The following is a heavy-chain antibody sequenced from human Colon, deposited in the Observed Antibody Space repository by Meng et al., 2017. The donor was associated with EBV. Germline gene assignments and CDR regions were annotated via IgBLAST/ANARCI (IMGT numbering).Heavy chain of an antibody. Sequence: QVQLQQWGAGLLKPSETLSLTCTVYGGSFSDSYWTWIRQSPGKGLEWIGEINHVGSTTYNPSLKSRVTISVDTSKNQFSLKLSSVTAADAAVYYCASSDCSGGTCYLDCWGQGTLVTVSS. D-gene: IGHD2-15*01. V-gene: IGHV4-34*01. CDR2: INHVGST. J-gene: IGHJ4*02. CDR3: ASSDCSGGTCYLDC. CDR1: GGSFSDSY.